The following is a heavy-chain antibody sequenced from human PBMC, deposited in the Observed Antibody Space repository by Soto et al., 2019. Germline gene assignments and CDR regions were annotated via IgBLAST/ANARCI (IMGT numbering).Heavy chain of an antibody. CDR1: GFSFSSYW. CDR2: INSDGSST. Sequence: EVQLVESGGGLVQPGGSLRLSCAASGFSFSSYWMHWVRQAPGKGLVWVSRINSDGSSTSYADSVKGRFTISRDNAKNTLYLQMDSLRAEDTAVYYCATGGGYSYGYNDYWGQGNLVTVSS. V-gene: IGHV3-74*01. J-gene: IGHJ4*02. D-gene: IGHD5-18*01. CDR3: ATGGGYSYGYNDY.